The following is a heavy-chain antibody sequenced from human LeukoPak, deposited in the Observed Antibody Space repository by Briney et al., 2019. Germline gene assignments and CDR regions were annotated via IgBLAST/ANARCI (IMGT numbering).Heavy chain of an antibody. CDR3: LAQYYFDY. CDR1: GFSVSDAY. V-gene: IGHV3-15*01. Sequence: GGSLRLSCAASGFSVSDAYMSWVRQTPGKRLEWIGRIISKSDGGTTDYAAPVKDRFIISRDDSKGTLYLQLNSLRTDDTAVYYCLAQYYFDYWGRGTLVTVSS. D-gene: IGHD5-24*01. CDR2: IISKSDGGTT. J-gene: IGHJ4*02.